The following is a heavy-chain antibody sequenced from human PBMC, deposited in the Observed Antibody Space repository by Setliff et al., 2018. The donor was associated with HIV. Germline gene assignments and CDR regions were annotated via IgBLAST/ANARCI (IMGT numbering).Heavy chain of an antibody. J-gene: IGHJ4*02. Sequence: SETLSLTCTVSGGSISNHYWSWIRQPPGKGLEWIGYIYHSGNTNYNPSLKSRVTLSIATSKNQFSLKLSSVTAADTAVYYCARVGLSYRFDYWGQGTLVTV. CDR3: ARVGLSYRFDY. V-gene: IGHV4-59*11. CDR2: IYHSGNT. D-gene: IGHD3-16*02. CDR1: GGSISNHY.